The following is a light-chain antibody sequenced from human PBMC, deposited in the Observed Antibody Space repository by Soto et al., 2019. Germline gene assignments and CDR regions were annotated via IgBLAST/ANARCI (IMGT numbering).Light chain of an antibody. Sequence: DVVMTQSPLFLPVTLGQPASISCRSSESLVFSDGNTYLTWLHQRPGQSPRRLIYKVSKRGSGVPDRFSGSGSGTDFTLKISRVEAEDVGLYYCVQGTHWPRTFGQGTKVELK. CDR1: ESLVFSDGNTY. CDR3: VQGTHWPRT. CDR2: KVS. J-gene: IGKJ1*01. V-gene: IGKV2-30*01.